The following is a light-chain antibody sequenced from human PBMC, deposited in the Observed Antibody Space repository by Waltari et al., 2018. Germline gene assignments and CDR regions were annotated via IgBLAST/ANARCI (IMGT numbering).Light chain of an antibody. J-gene: IGLJ1*01. CDR3: SSYATGGTYV. Sequence: QSALTQPASVSGSPGQSIAISCPGTHTDVGGYNAVSWYQQHPGNAPKLIIYNVNNRPSGVSNRFFGSKSDNTASLTISGLQAEDEADYYCSSYATGGTYVFGTGTKVTVL. V-gene: IGLV2-14*03. CDR1: HTDVGGYNA. CDR2: NVN.